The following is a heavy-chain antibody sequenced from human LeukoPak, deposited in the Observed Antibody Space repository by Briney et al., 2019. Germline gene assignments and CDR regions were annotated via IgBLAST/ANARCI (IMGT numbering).Heavy chain of an antibody. J-gene: IGHJ4*02. CDR1: GFTFSSSG. Sequence: LVESGGGVVQPRRSLRLSCAASGFTFSSSGMHCVRQAPGKGLEWVAVIWSDGSKEYYADSVKGRFSISRDNSRNTVYVQMNSLRVEDTAIYYCARVFCTGGSCYGPFDYWGQGTLVTVSS. CDR2: IWSDGSKE. D-gene: IGHD2-15*01. CDR3: ARVFCTGGSCYGPFDY. V-gene: IGHV3-33*08.